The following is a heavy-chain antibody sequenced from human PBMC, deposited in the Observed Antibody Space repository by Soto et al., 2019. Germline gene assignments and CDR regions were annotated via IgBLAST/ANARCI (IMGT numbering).Heavy chain of an antibody. CDR3: ARAPRTASITVAPSRLGFYYGMDV. V-gene: IGHV4-31*11. CDR2: IYYSGST. D-gene: IGHD3-22*01. J-gene: IGHJ6*02. CDR1: GGSISSGDYY. Sequence: QVQLQESGPGLVKPSQLLSLTCAVSGGSISSGDYYWSWVRQHPGKGLEWIGYIYYSGSTYYNPSLESRVSISADTSKNQFSLKLNSVTAADTAVYYCARAPRTASITVAPSRLGFYYGMDVWGQGTTVTVSS.